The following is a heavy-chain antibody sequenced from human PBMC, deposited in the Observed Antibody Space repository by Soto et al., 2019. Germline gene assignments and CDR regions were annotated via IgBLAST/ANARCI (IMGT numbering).Heavy chain of an antibody. J-gene: IGHJ5*02. CDR3: AKYIGQQLFDP. CDR1: GGSISSYY. Sequence: SETLSLTCTVSGGSISSYYWSWIRQPPGKGLEWIGYIYYSGSTNYNPSLKSRVTISVDTSKNQFSLKLSSVTAADTAVYYCAKYIGQQLFDPWGQGTLVTVS. CDR2: IYYSGST. D-gene: IGHD6-13*01. V-gene: IGHV4-59*08.